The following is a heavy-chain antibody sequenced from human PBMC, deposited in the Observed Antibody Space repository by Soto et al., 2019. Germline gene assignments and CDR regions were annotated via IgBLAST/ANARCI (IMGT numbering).Heavy chain of an antibody. J-gene: IGHJ6*02. D-gene: IGHD2-15*01. CDR1: GGTFSSYA. CDR3: ARDCSGGSCYYYYYGMDV. Sequence: SVKVSCKASGGTFSSYAISWVRQAPGQGLEWMGWIIAIFGTTNYAQKLQGRVTMTADESTSTAYMELRSLRSDDTAVYYCARDCSGGSCYYYYYGMDVWGQGTTVTVSS. CDR2: IIAIFGTT. V-gene: IGHV1-69*13.